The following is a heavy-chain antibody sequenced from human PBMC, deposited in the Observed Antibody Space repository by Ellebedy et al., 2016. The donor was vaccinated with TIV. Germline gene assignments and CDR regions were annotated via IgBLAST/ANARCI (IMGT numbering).Heavy chain of an antibody. Sequence: SETLSLTXTVSGGSISSYYWSWIRQPPGKGLEWIGYIYYSGSTNYNPSLKSRVTISVDTSKNQFSLKLSSVTAAGTAVYYCARNYTIFGVVSHYYYGMDVWGQGTTVTVSS. V-gene: IGHV4-59*01. J-gene: IGHJ6*02. CDR1: GGSISSYY. D-gene: IGHD3-3*01. CDR3: ARNYTIFGVVSHYYYGMDV. CDR2: IYYSGST.